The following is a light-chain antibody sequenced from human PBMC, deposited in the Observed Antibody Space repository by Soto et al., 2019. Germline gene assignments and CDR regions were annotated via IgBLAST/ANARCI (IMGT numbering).Light chain of an antibody. CDR2: GAS. Sequence: EIVLTQSPGTLSLSPGERVTLSCRASQSVSSTYLVWYQQRPGQAPRLLVYGASTRATGIPDRFSGSVSGTDFTLAISRLEPEDFAVYYCQHYGGSPLTFGQGTRLEIK. CDR1: QSVSSTY. J-gene: IGKJ5*01. V-gene: IGKV3-20*01. CDR3: QHYGGSPLT.